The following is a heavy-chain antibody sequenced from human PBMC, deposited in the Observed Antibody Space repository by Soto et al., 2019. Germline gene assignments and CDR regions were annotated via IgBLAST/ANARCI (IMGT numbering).Heavy chain of an antibody. CDR3: EIISGSRQSWFDP. D-gene: IGHD3-3*02. CDR1: GGCISSNDFY. J-gene: IGHJ5*02. CDR2: IYYSGNT. Sequence: SETLSLTCIVSGGCISSNDFYWSWIRQHPGKGLEWIGYIYYSGNTYYNPSLKSRVTILVDTSKNQFSLKVSSVTAADTAVYYCEIISGSRQSWFDPWCHGTLVNVS. V-gene: IGHV4-31*03.